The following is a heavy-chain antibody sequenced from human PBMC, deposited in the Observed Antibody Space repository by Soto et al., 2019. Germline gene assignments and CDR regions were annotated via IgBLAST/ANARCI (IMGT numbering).Heavy chain of an antibody. CDR3: ALGTGFDY. Sequence: HPGGSLRLSCAASGFSFSSHVMSWVRQAPGKGLEWVSSISGSGGGTYYADSVKGRFIISRDNSKNTLYLQMNSLRAEDTAVYYCALGTGFDYWGQGTLVTVSS. J-gene: IGHJ4*02. CDR1: GFSFSSHV. V-gene: IGHV3-23*01. CDR2: ISGSGGGT. D-gene: IGHD6-13*01.